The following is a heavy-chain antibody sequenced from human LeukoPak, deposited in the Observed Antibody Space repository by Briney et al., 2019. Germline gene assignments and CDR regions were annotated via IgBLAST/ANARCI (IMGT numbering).Heavy chain of an antibody. V-gene: IGHV3-23*01. CDR2: ISVTGNT. J-gene: IGHJ4*02. D-gene: IGHD2-21*01. CDR3: AKAPVTTCLGAYCYPFDL. CDR1: GFTLSNYA. Sequence: QAGGSLRLSCNASGFTLSNYAMTWVRQGPRKGLEWVSAISVTGNTYHAESLKGRFTISRDNSKDTLYLQMRSLRAEDAGVYYCAKAPVTTCLGAYCYPFDLWGQGTQVTVSS.